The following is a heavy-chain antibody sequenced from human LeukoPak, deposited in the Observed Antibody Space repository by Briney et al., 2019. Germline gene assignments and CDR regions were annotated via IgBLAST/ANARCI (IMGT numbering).Heavy chain of an antibody. CDR2: INWNGGST. CDR3: ARGGSTGWYSFDY. Sequence: RPGGSLRLSCVASGFRFDDYGMSWVRQAPGKGLEWVSGINWNGGSTGYADSAKGRFTISRDNAKNSLYLRMNSLRAEDTALYYCARGGSTGWYSFDYWGQGTLVTVSS. CDR1: GFRFDDYG. V-gene: IGHV3-20*04. J-gene: IGHJ4*02. D-gene: IGHD6-19*01.